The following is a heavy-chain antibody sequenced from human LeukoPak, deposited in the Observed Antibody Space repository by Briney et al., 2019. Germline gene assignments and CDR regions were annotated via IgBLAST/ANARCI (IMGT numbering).Heavy chain of an antibody. CDR1: GFTFSSYA. D-gene: IGHD5-12*01. CDR3: AKDIVATIPGYYFDY. CDR2: ISGSGGST. J-gene: IGHJ4*02. V-gene: IGHV3-23*01. Sequence: PGASLRLSCAASGFTFSSYAMSWVRQAPGKGLEWVSAISGSGGSTYYADPVKGRFTISRDNSKNTLYLQMNSLRAEDTAVYYCAKDIVATIPGYYFDYWGQGTLVTVSS.